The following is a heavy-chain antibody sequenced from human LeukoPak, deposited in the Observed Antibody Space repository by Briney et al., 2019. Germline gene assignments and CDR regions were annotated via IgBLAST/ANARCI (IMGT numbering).Heavy chain of an antibody. J-gene: IGHJ4*02. D-gene: IGHD5-12*01. CDR1: GGTFSSYA. Sequence: SVKVSCKASGGTFSSYAISWVRQAPGQGLEWMGRIIPIFGTANYAQKFQGRVTITTDESTSTAYMELSSLRSEAKAVYYCASPNRGYSGSVFDYWGQRTLVTVSS. CDR3: ASPNRGYSGSVFDY. V-gene: IGHV1-69*05. CDR2: IIPIFGTA.